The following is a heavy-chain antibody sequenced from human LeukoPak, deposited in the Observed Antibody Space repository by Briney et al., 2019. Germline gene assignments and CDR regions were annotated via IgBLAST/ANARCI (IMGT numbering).Heavy chain of an antibody. D-gene: IGHD3-22*01. J-gene: IGHJ2*01. CDR2: IYYSGST. CDR1: GGSISSYY. CDR3: ARGFHSSGYYSGWYFDL. V-gene: IGHV4-59*01. Sequence: SETLSPTCTVSGGSISSYYWSWIRQPPGKGLEWIGYIYYSGSTNYNPSLKSRVTISVDTSKNQFSLKLNSVTAADTAVYYCARGFHSSGYYSGWYFDLWGRGTLVTVSS.